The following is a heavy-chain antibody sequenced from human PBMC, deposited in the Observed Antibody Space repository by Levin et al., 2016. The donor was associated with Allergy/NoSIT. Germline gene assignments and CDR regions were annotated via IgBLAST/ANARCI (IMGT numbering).Heavy chain of an antibody. CDR2: INHSGST. J-gene: IGHJ6*02. V-gene: IGHV4-34*01. D-gene: IGHD3-10*01. CDR3: ARAAYYGSGSYYNERDDYYYYYGMDV. Sequence: WIRQPPGKGLEWIGEINHSGSTNYNPSLKSRVTISVDTSKNQFSLKLSSVTAADTAVYYCARAAYYGSGSYYNERDDYYYYYGMDVWGQGTTVTVSS.